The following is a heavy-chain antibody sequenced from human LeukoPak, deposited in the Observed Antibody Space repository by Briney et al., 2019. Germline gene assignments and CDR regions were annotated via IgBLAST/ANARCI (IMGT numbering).Heavy chain of an antibody. J-gene: IGHJ4*02. CDR2: IYISGST. D-gene: IGHD3-9*01. CDR3: ARGKAYDDILTGDVDY. Sequence: SETLSLTCTVSGDSISSYYWSWIRQPAGKGLEWIGRIYISGSTSCNPSLKSRVTMSVDTSKNQFSLKLSSVTAADTAVYYCARGKAYDDILTGDVDYWGQGTLVTVSS. V-gene: IGHV4-4*07. CDR1: GDSISSYY.